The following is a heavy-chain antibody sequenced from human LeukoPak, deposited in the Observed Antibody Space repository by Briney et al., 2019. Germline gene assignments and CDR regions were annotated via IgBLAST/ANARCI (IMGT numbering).Heavy chain of an antibody. Sequence: QAGGSLRLSCAASGFTFSSHWMSWVRQAPGKGLEWVANIKRDGSEKYYVDSVKGRFTISRDNAKNSLYLQMDSLRAEDTAVYYCARSRSAGYWGQGTLVTVSS. V-gene: IGHV3-7*01. CDR3: ARSRSAGY. CDR1: GFTFSSHW. CDR2: IKRDGSEK. J-gene: IGHJ4*02.